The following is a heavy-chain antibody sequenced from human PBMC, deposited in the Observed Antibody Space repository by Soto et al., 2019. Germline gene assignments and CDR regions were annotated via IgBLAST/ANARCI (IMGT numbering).Heavy chain of an antibody. CDR2: IYPGDSDT. CDR1: GYSFTSYC. D-gene: IGHD5-12*01. Sequence: PGESLKISCKGSGYSFTSYCIGWVRQMPGKGLEWMGIIYPGDSDTRYSPSFQGQVTISADTSIRTAYLQWSSLRASDTAMYYCARHGSGYDPYYFDYWGQGTLVTVSS. V-gene: IGHV5-51*01. J-gene: IGHJ4*02. CDR3: ARHGSGYDPYYFDY.